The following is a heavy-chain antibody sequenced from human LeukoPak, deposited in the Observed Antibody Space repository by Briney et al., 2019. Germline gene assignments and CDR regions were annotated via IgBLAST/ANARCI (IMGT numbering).Heavy chain of an antibody. Sequence: ASVKVSCKASGYTFTGYYMHWVRQAPGQGLEWMGWINPNSGGTNYAQKFQGRVTMTRDTSISTAYMELSRLRSDDTAVYYCAKDRCSNGIGCYYYYMDVWGKGTTVTISS. J-gene: IGHJ6*03. CDR3: AKDRCSNGIGCYYYYMDV. D-gene: IGHD2-8*01. V-gene: IGHV1-2*02. CDR2: INPNSGGT. CDR1: GYTFTGYY.